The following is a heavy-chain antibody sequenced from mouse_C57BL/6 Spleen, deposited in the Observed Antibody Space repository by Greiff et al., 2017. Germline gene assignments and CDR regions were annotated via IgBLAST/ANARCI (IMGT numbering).Heavy chain of an antibody. CDR3: ARGHYEYPFAY. J-gene: IGHJ3*01. CDR1: GYAFSSSW. Sequence: QVQLQQSGPELVKPGASVKISCKASGYAFSSSWMNWVKQRPGKGLEWIGRIYPGDGDTNYNGKFKGKATLTADKSSSTAYMQRSSLTSEDSAVYFCARGHYEYPFAYWGQGTLVTVSA. V-gene: IGHV1-82*01. D-gene: IGHD2-4*01. CDR2: IYPGDGDT.